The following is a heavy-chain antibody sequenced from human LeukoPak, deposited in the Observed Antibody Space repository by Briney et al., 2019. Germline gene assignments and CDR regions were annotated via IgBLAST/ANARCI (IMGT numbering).Heavy chain of an antibody. CDR1: GGPISSGGYS. Sequence: SQTLSLTCAVSGGPISSGGYSWSWIRQPPGKGLEWIGYIYHSGSTYYNPSLKSRVTISVDRSKNQFSLKLSSVTAADTAVYYCAIGSSGYYPEYFQHWGQGTLVTVSS. CDR2: IYHSGST. V-gene: IGHV4-30-2*01. D-gene: IGHD3-22*01. CDR3: AIGSSGYYPEYFQH. J-gene: IGHJ1*01.